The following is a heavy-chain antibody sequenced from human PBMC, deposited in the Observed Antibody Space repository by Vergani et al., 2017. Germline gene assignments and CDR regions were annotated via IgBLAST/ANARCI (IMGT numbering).Heavy chain of an antibody. D-gene: IGHD3-3*01. Sequence: QVQLVESGGGLVKPGGSLRLSCAASGFTFSSYAMHWVRQAPGKGLEWVAVISYDGSNKYYADSVKGRFTISRDNSKNTLYLQMNSLRAEDTAVSYCARGLIFYDFWSGLTFDPWGQGTLVTVSS. V-gene: IGHV3-30-3*01. CDR2: ISYDGSNK. J-gene: IGHJ5*02. CDR1: GFTFSSYA. CDR3: ARGLIFYDFWSGLTFDP.